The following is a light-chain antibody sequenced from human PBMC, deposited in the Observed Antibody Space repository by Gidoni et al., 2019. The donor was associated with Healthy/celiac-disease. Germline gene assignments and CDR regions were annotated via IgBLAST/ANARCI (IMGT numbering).Light chain of an antibody. CDR3: CSYAGSSTLV. CDR1: SSDVGSYNL. J-gene: IGLJ3*02. CDR2: EGS. V-gene: IGLV2-23*01. Sequence: QSALTQPASVSGSPGQSITISCTGTSSDVGSYNLVSWYQQHPGKAPKRLIYEGSTRPPGVSNRFSGSKSGNTASLTISGLQAEDEADYYCCSYAGSSTLVFGGGTKLTVL.